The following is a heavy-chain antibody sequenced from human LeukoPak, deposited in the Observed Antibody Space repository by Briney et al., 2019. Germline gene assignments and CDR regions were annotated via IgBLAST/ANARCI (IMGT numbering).Heavy chain of an antibody. CDR3: AREASTYYYDSSGYYPNWFDP. V-gene: IGHV4-28*03. CDR1: GYSISTSNW. D-gene: IGHD3-22*01. CDR2: IYYSGST. Sequence: SDTLSLTCAVSGYSISTSNWWGWIRQPPGKGLEWIGHIYYSGSTSYNPSLKSRITISVDPSKNQFSLRLSSVTAADTAVYYCAREASTYYYDSSGYYPNWFDPWGQGTLVTVSS. J-gene: IGHJ5*02.